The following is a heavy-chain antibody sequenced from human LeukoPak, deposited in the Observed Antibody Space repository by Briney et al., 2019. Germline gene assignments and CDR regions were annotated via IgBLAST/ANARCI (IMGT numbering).Heavy chain of an antibody. CDR3: ARHRPCSVGSCYFGTTTLDY. J-gene: IGHJ4*02. CDR2: INSDGTST. D-gene: IGHD2-15*01. Sequence: GGSLRLSSAAPGFTFSNYWMHCVRQAPGKGLVWVSRINSDGTSTSYADSVKGRFTISRDNAKNTLYLQLNILRAEDTAVYYCARHRPCSVGSCYFGTTTLDYWGQGTLVTVSS. V-gene: IGHV3-74*01. CDR1: GFTFSNYW.